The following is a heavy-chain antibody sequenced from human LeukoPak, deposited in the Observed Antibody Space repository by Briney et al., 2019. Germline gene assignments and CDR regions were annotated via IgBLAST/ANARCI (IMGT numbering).Heavy chain of an antibody. J-gene: IGHJ5*02. D-gene: IGHD6-13*01. CDR3: ARVVQQSWFDP. Sequence: SETLSLTCTVSGGSISSYYWSWIRQPPGKGLEWIGYIYYSGSTNYNPSLKSRVTISVDTSKNQFSLKLSSVTAADTAVYYCARVVQQSWFDPWGQGTLVTVSS. V-gene: IGHV4-59*01. CDR1: GGSISSYY. CDR2: IYYSGST.